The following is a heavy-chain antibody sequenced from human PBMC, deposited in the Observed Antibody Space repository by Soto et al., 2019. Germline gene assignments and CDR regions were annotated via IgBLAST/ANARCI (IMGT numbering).Heavy chain of an antibody. Sequence: EVQVLESGGGLVQPGGSLRLSCVISRLTFSNYALNWVRQAPGKGLEWVSSISGSGDTAYYADSVKGRFTISRDNSKNTLYLQMNSLRVEDTALYYCAKADYRYSWAPGDYWGQGTLVTVSS. CDR1: RLTFSNYA. V-gene: IGHV3-23*01. CDR3: AKADYRYSWAPGDY. D-gene: IGHD5-18*01. CDR2: ISGSGDTA. J-gene: IGHJ4*02.